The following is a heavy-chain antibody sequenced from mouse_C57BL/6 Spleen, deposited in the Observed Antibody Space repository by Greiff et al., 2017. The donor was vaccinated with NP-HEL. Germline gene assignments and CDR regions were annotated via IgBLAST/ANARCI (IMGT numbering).Heavy chain of an antibody. J-gene: IGHJ4*01. CDR2: IYPGSGST. CDR3: ARHWDRYAMDY. D-gene: IGHD4-1*01. Sequence: QVQLQQSGAELVKPGASVKMSCKASGYTFTSYWITWVKQRPGQGLEWIGDIYPGSGSTNYNEKFKSKATLTVDTSSSTAYMQLSSLTSEDSAVYYCARHWDRYAMDYWGQGTSVTVSS. CDR1: GYTFTSYW. V-gene: IGHV1-55*01.